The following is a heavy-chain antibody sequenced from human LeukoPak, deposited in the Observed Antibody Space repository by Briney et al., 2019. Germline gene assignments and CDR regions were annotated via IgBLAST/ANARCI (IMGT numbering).Heavy chain of an antibody. D-gene: IGHD3-10*01. CDR3: ARDWVAGVPFDAFDI. V-gene: IGHV3-7*03. J-gene: IGHJ3*02. Sequence: AGSLRLSCAASGFTLTSYWMSWVRQAPGKGLEWVANIKEEGSEKYYVDSVKGRFTISRDNAKNSLYLHMNSLTAEDTATYYCARDWVAGVPFDAFDIWGQGTMVSVSS. CDR1: GFTLTSYW. CDR2: IKEEGSEK.